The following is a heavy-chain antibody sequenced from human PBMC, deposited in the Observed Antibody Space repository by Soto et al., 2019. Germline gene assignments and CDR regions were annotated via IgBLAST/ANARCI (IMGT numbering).Heavy chain of an antibody. D-gene: IGHD3-22*01. V-gene: IGHV4-31*03. Sequence: SETLSLTCTVPGDSISGGNYYWTWIRQHTGRGLAWIGYIYYTGTTHSRPSLQRRVTMSVDTSQNQISLTLTSLTPADTAVYFCARLYTYGYYHFDHWGQGTLVTVSS. CDR3: ARLYTYGYYHFDH. J-gene: IGHJ4*02. CDR2: IYYTGTT. CDR1: GDSISGGNYY.